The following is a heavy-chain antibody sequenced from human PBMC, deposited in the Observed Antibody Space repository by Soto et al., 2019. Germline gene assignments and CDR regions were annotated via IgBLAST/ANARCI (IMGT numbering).Heavy chain of an antibody. CDR1: GYTFTGYY. CDR3: AREASCYDSSGYLVGAFDI. J-gene: IGHJ3*02. CDR2: INPNSGGT. D-gene: IGHD3-22*01. Sequence: ASVKVSCKASGYTFTGYYMHWVRQAPGQGLEWMGWINPNSGGTNYAQKIQGWVTMTRDTSISTAYMELSRLRSDDTAVYYCAREASCYDSSGYLVGAFDIWGQGTMVTVSS. V-gene: IGHV1-2*04.